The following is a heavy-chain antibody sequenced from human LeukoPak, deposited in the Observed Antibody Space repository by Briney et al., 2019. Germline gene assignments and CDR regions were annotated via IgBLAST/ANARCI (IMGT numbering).Heavy chain of an antibody. CDR1: GFTFSDYY. D-gene: IGHD4-17*01. CDR3: AKVINGDQGTY. V-gene: IGHV3-11*01. Sequence: GGSPRLSCAASGFTFSDYYMSWIRQAPGKGLEWVSYISTTGITMYHADSVKGRFTISRDNTKDSLYLQMNSLRAEDTAVYYCAKVINGDQGTYWGQGTLVTVSS. J-gene: IGHJ4*02. CDR2: ISTTGITM.